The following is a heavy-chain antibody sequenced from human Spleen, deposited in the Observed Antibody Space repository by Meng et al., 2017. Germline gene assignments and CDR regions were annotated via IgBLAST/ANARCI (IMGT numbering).Heavy chain of an antibody. Sequence: GESLKISCAASGFTFSSYWMSWVRQAPGKGLEWVANIKQDGSEKYYVDSVKGRFTISRDNAKNSLYLQMNSLRAEDTAVYYCARDKLRYFDWLEYGMDVWGQGTTVTVSS. D-gene: IGHD3-9*01. CDR3: ARDKLRYFDWLEYGMDV. CDR1: GFTFSSYW. V-gene: IGHV3-7*01. J-gene: IGHJ6*02. CDR2: IKQDGSEK.